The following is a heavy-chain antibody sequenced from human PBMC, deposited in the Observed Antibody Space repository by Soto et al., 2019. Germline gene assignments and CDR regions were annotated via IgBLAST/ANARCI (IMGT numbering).Heavy chain of an antibody. CDR3: SRSAYRDRYNKCVV. D-gene: IGHD4-4*01. V-gene: IGHV1-69*13. Sequence: GASVRVACKASGGTFSSYAISWVRQALGQGLEWMGGIIPIFGTANYAQKFQGRVTITADESTSTAYMELRSLGSEDTAVYYCSRSAYRDRYNKCVVRGQGTLVTVSS. J-gene: IGHJ4*02. CDR1: GGTFSSYA. CDR2: IIPIFGTA.